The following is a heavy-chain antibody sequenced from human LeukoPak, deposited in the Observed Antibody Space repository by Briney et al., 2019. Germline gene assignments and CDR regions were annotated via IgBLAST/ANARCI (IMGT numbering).Heavy chain of an antibody. D-gene: IGHD6-19*01. CDR3: ARGGWYEDY. V-gene: IGHV4-59*11. CDR2: IYYSGTT. CDR1: GGSISNHY. Sequence: SETPSLTWTVSGGSISNHYWSWFRQPPGKGLEWMGYIYYSGTTNYNPSLKSRVTISVDTSKNQFSLKLSSVTAADTAVYYCARGGWYEDYWGQGTLVIVSS. J-gene: IGHJ4*02.